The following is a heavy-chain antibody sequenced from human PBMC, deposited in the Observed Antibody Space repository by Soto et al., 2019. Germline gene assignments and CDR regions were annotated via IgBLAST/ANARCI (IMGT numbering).Heavy chain of an antibody. CDR2: IIPIFGTA. V-gene: IGHV1-69*13. J-gene: IGHJ3*02. D-gene: IGHD6-6*01. CDR3: ARMMYSSSPSAFDI. Sequence: SVKVSCKASGGTFSSYAISWVRQAPGQGLEWMGGIIPIFGTANYAQKFQGRVTITADESTSTAYMGLSSLRSEDTAVYYCARMMYSSSPSAFDIWGQGTMVTVSS. CDR1: GGTFSSYA.